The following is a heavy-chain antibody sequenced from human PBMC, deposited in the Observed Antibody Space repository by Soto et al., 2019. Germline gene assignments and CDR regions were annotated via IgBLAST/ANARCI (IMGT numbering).Heavy chain of an antibody. CDR2: IIPILGIA. CDR1: GATFSSYT. D-gene: IGHD6-19*01. J-gene: IGHJ5*02. Sequence: GASVKVSCKASGATFSSYTISWVRQAPGQGLEWMGRIIPILGIANYAQKFQGRVTITADKSTSTAYMELSSLRSEDTAVYYCARQAPYSSGWYWFDPWGQGTLVTVSS. V-gene: IGHV1-69*02. CDR3: ARQAPYSSGWYWFDP.